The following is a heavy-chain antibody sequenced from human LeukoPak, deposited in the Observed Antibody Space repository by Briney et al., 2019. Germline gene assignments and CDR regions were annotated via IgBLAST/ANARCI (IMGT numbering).Heavy chain of an antibody. Sequence: SETLSLTCTVSGGSISSYYWSWIRQPPGKGLEWIGYIYYSGSTNYNPSLKSRVTISVDTSKNQISLKLSSVTAADTAVYYCARVRADSDYGGNSDAFDIWGQGTMVTVSS. CDR1: GGSISSYY. CDR2: IYYSGST. J-gene: IGHJ3*02. D-gene: IGHD4-23*01. CDR3: ARVRADSDYGGNSDAFDI. V-gene: IGHV4-59*01.